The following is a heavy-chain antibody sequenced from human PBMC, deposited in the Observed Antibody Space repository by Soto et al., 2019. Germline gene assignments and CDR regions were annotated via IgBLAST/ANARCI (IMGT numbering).Heavy chain of an antibody. CDR1: GGTFSSYG. CDR2: ISAYNGNT. D-gene: IGHD5-18*01. V-gene: IGHV1-18*01. CDR3: ARDRVRYSYGYSIGDNYRAV. Sequence: ASVKVSCKASGGTFSSYGISWVRQAPGQGLEWMGWISAYNGNTNYAQKLQGRVTMTTDTSTSTAYMELRSLRSDDTAVYYCARDRVRYSYGYSIGDNYRAVGGKGTKATVPS. J-gene: IGHJ6*03.